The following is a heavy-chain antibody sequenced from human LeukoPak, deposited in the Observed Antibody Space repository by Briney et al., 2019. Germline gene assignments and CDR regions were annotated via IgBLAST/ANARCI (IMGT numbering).Heavy chain of an antibody. CDR1: GITFSSYA. CDR3: AKDRGSDYYDSSGSFDY. V-gene: IGHV3-23*01. Sequence: GGSLRLSCAASGITFSSYAMSWVRQAPGKGLEWVSAISGSGGSTYYADSVKGRFTISRDNSKNTLYLQMNSLRAEDTAVYYCAKDRGSDYYDSSGSFDYWGQGTLVTVSS. J-gene: IGHJ4*02. D-gene: IGHD3-22*01. CDR2: ISGSGGST.